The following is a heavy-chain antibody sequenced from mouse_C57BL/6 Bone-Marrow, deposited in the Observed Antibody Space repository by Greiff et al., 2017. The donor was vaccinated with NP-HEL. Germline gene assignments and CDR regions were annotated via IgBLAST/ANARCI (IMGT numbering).Heavy chain of an antibody. J-gene: IGHJ2*01. V-gene: IGHV3-8*01. Sequence: EVKLVESGPGLAKPSQTLSLTCSVTGYSITSDYWNWIRKFPGNKLEYMGYISYSGSTYYNPSLKSRISITRDTSKNQYYLQLNSVTTEDTATYYCARYREYYGSSYPYFDYWGQGTTLTVSS. D-gene: IGHD1-1*01. CDR2: ISYSGST. CDR3: ARYREYYGSSYPYFDY. CDR1: GYSITSDY.